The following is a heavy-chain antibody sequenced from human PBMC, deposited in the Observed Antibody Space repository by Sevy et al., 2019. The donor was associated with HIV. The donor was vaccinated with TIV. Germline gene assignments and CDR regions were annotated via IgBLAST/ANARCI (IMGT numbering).Heavy chain of an antibody. CDR2: IKQDGSEK. CDR1: GFTFSSYW. CDR3: ARYGYGSGSGWFDA. V-gene: IGHV3-7*01. J-gene: IGHJ5*02. D-gene: IGHD3-10*01. Sequence: GGSLRLSCAASGFTFSSYWMSWVRQAPGKGLEWVANIKQDGSEKYYVDSVKGRFTISRDNAKNSLYLQMNSLRAEDTAVYYCARYGYGSGSGWFDAWGQGTLVTVSS.